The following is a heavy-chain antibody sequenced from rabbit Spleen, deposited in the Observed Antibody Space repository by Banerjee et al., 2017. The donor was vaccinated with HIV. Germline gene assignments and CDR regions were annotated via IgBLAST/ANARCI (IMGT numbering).Heavy chain of an antibody. Sequence: QEQVVESGGGLVQPGGSLKLSCKGSGFDFSSYGVSWVRQAPGKGLEWIGYIDSLFGTTYYANWVNGRFTISSHNAQNTLYLQLNSLTAADTATYFCARWYAFAFNLWGQGTLVTVS. CDR3: ARWYAFAFNL. J-gene: IGHJ4*01. CDR1: GFDFSSYG. D-gene: IGHD6-1*01. CDR2: IDSLFGTT. V-gene: IGHV1S47*01.